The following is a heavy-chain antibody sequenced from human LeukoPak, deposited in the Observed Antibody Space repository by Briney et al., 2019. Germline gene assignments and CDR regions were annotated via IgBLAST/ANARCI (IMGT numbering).Heavy chain of an antibody. V-gene: IGHV3-23*01. Sequence: GGSLRLSCAASGFTFSSYAMSWVRQAPGKGLEWGSAISGSGGSTYYADSVKGRFTISRDNSKNTLYLQMNSLRAEDTAVYYCAKPVVREEGAFDIWGQGTMVTVSS. J-gene: IGHJ3*02. CDR3: AKPVVREEGAFDI. CDR1: GFTFSSYA. D-gene: IGHD3-10*01. CDR2: ISGSGGST.